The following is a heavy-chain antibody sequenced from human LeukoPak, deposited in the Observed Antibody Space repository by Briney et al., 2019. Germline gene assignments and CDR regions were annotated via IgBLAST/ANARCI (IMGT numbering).Heavy chain of an antibody. Sequence: GGSLRLSCAASGFTFSGYWMSWVRQALGKGLEWVANINQDGSEKYYVDSVKGRFTISRDNAKNSLFLQMGSLRVEDTAVYYCARESTAGYNSSWYGFRNWGQGTLVSVSS. CDR1: GFTFSGYW. D-gene: IGHD6-13*01. CDR3: ARESTAGYNSSWYGFRN. CDR2: INQDGSEK. V-gene: IGHV3-7*01. J-gene: IGHJ1*01.